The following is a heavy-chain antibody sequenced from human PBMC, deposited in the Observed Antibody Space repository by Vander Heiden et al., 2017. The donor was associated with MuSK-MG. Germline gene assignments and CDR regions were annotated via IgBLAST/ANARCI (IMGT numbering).Heavy chain of an antibody. Sequence: QVQLVQSGAEVKKPGSSLKVSCKASGGTFSSYAISWVRQAPGQGLEWMGGIIPILGIANYAQKFQGRVTITADKSTSTAYMELSSLRSEDTAVYYCARGRTGGYSSGWYEGNWFDPWGQGTLVTVSS. CDR2: IIPILGIA. V-gene: IGHV1-69*10. D-gene: IGHD6-19*01. J-gene: IGHJ5*02. CDR1: GGTFSSYA. CDR3: ARGRTGGYSSGWYEGNWFDP.